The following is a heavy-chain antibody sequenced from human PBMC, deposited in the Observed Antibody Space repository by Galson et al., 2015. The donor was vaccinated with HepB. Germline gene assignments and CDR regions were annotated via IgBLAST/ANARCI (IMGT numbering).Heavy chain of an antibody. D-gene: IGHD5-12*01. V-gene: IGHV3-53*01. Sequence: SLRLSCAASGFTVSSNYMSWVRQAPGKGLEWVSVIYSGGNTYHADSVKGRFTLSRDNPKNTLYLQMNSLRAEDTAIYYCARGGYDYVWYFDLWGRGTLVTVSP. CDR1: GFTVSSNY. CDR2: IYSGGNT. CDR3: ARGGYDYVWYFDL. J-gene: IGHJ2*01.